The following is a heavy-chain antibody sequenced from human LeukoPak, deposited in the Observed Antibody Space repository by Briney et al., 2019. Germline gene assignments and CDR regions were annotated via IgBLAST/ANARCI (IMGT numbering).Heavy chain of an antibody. J-gene: IGHJ6*03. D-gene: IGHD6-19*01. CDR3: ARENYSSGWYHYYYYMDV. V-gene: IGHV3-30*04. Sequence: GGSLRLSCAASGFTFSIYTIHWVRQAPGKGLEWVALISYDGSNKYYGDSVKGRFTISRDNSKNTLYLQMNSLRADDTAVYYCARENYSSGWYHYYYYMDVWGKGTTVTVSS. CDR1: GFTFSIYT. CDR2: ISYDGSNK.